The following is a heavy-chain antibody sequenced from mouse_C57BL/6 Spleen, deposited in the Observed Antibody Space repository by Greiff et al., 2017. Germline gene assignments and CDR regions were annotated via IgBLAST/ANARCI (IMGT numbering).Heavy chain of an antibody. J-gene: IGHJ1*03. D-gene: IGHD4-1*02. V-gene: IGHV1-74*01. CDR1: GYTFTSYW. Sequence: QVQLQQPGAELVKPGASVKVSCKASGYTFTSYWMHWVKQRPGQGLEWIGRIHPSDSDTNYNQKFKGKATLTVDKSSSTAYMQLSSLTSEDSAVFYCASQLGNWYFDVWGTGTTVTVSS. CDR3: ASQLGNWYFDV. CDR2: IHPSDSDT.